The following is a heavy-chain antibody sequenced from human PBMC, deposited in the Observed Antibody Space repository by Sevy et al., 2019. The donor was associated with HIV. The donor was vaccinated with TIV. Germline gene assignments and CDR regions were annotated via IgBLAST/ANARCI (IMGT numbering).Heavy chain of an antibody. J-gene: IGHJ6*02. D-gene: IGHD2-8*01. Sequence: GGSLRLSCAASGFTFSISAMTWVRQAPGKGLEWVAYVRNDGSNKYYADSVRDRFTISRDSPKNTLYLQMNSLRDEDTAIYYCARGRKTTEEWLEELDYYYGLDVWGQGTTVTVSS. CDR1: GFTFSISA. V-gene: IGHV3-30*02. CDR3: ARGRKTTEEWLEELDYYYGLDV. CDR2: VRNDGSNK.